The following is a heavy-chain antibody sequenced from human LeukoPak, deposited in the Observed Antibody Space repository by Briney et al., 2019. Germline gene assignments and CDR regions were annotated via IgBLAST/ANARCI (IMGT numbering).Heavy chain of an antibody. CDR3: TTDRYYDNSELQFQH. CDR1: GFTLSTHW. Sequence: GGSLRLSCAASGFTLSTHWMSWVRQAPGKGLEWLGRIKRETDGGTIDYAAPVKGRFTISRDDSRNTLYLRMDSLKIEDTAVYYCTTDRYYDNSELQFQHWGQGTLVTVSS. J-gene: IGHJ1*01. D-gene: IGHD3-22*01. CDR2: IKRETDGGTI. V-gene: IGHV3-15*01.